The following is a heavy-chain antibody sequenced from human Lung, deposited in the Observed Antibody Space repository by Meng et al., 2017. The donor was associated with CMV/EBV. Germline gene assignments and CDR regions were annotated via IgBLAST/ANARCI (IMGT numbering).Heavy chain of an antibody. D-gene: IGHD1-26*01. V-gene: IGHV4-39*01. Sequence: SCTVSDGSIRSSSYYWGWIRQPPGKGLDWIGNIYYTGSSYYNPSLKSRVTISVDTSKNQFSLNLSSVTAADTAVYDCARYRDIVGATWFDYWGQGTXVTVSS. CDR3: ARYRDIVGATWFDY. CDR1: DGSIRSSSYY. J-gene: IGHJ4*02. CDR2: IYYTGSS.